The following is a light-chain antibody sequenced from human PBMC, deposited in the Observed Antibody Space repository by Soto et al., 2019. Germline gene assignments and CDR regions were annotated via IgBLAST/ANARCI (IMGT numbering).Light chain of an antibody. V-gene: IGKV3-15*01. CDR2: GAS. J-gene: IGKJ4*01. CDR1: QSVSSN. Sequence: EIVMTQSPATLSVSPGERATLSCRASQSVSSNLAWYQQKPGQAPRLLIYGASTRATGIPARFSGSGSGTELTLTSSSLKSEDFALYYCKQYNNWLTFGGGTKVEIK. CDR3: KQYNNWLT.